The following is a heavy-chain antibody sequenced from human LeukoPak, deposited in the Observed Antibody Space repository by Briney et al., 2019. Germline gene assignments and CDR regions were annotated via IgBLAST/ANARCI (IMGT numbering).Heavy chain of an antibody. CDR2: MNPNSGNT. Sequence: GASVKVSCKASGYTFTIYDINWVRQATGQGLEWMGWMNPNSGNTGYAQKFQGRVTMTRNTSISTAYMELSSLRSEDTAVYYCARSLPRMVAGRSYGMDVWGQGTTVTVSS. D-gene: IGHD6-19*01. CDR1: GYTFTIYD. J-gene: IGHJ6*02. CDR3: ARSLPRMVAGRSYGMDV. V-gene: IGHV1-8*01.